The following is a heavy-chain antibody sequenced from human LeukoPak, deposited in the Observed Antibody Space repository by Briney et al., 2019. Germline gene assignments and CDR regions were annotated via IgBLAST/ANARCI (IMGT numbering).Heavy chain of an antibody. J-gene: IGHJ4*02. CDR3: AREAPPPYYYGSGSYLFDY. CDR2: IYTSGST. Sequence: SQTLSLTCTVSGGSISSGSYYWSWIRQPAGKGLEWIGPIYTSGSTNYNPSLKSRVTISVDTSKNQFSLKLSSVTAADTAVYYCAREAPPPYYYGSGSYLFDYWGQGTLVTVSS. CDR1: GGSISSGSYY. V-gene: IGHV4-61*02. D-gene: IGHD3-10*01.